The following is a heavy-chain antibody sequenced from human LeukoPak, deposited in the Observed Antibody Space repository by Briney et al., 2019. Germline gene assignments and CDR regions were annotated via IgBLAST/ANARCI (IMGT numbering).Heavy chain of an antibody. D-gene: IGHD3-22*01. J-gene: IGHJ4*02. V-gene: IGHV4-4*07. CDR1: GGSISSYY. CDR2: IYSSGST. CDR3: AKVTSYYYGSSGYFDY. Sequence: PSETLSLTCTVSGGSISSYYWSWIRQPAGKGLEWIGRIYSSGSTNYNPSLKRRVTLSVDTSKNQFSLKLSSVAAADTAVHYCAKVTSYYYGSSGYFDYWGEGTLASVSP.